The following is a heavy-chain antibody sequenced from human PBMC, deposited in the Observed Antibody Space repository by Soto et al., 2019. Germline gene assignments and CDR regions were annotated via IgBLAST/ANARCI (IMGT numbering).Heavy chain of an antibody. Sequence: PCCSTGLSRVASGVNVWYTAIGWVWQAPGKGLQWVSTISGSGDKTYYADSVKGRFTISSDRSKNTLYLQMDSLRADDTAVYYCVRLPGGSAPRPDYWGQRTMVTVSS. V-gene: IGHV3-23*01. CDR1: GVNVWYTA. D-gene: IGHD6-6*01. J-gene: IGHJ4*02. CDR2: ISGSGDKT. CDR3: VRLPGGSAPRPDY.